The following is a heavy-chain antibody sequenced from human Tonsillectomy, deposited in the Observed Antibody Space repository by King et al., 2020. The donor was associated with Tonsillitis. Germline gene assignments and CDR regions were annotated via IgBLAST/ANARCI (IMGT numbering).Heavy chain of an antibody. CDR1: GFTFSSYA. D-gene: IGHD2-15*01. CDR2: ISGSGGST. V-gene: IGHV3-23*04. Sequence: VQLVESGGGLVQPGGSLRLSCAASGFTFSSYAMSWVRQAPGKGLEWVSAISGSGGSTYYADSVKGRFTISRDNSENTLYLQMNSLRGEDTAVYYCSKDLRWSWYFDLWGRGPLVTVSS. CDR3: SKDLRWSWYFDL. J-gene: IGHJ2*01.